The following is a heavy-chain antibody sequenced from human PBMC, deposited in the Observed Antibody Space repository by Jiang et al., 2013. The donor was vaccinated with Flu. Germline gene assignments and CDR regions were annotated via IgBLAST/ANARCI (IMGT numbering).Heavy chain of an antibody. CDR2: INHSGST. J-gene: IGHJ4*02. V-gene: IGHV4-34*01. CDR3: AIVLWFGKDY. D-gene: IGHD3-10*01. Sequence: SLTCAVYGGSFSGYYWSWIRQPPGKGLEWIGEINHSGSTNYNPSLKSRVTISVDTSKNQFSLKLSSVTAADTAVYYCAIVLWFGKDYWGQGTLVTVSS. CDR1: GGSFSGYY.